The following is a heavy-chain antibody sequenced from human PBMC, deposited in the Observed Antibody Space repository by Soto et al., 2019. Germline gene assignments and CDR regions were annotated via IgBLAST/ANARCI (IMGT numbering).Heavy chain of an antibody. J-gene: IGHJ4*02. CDR3: ARSGGITYYDILTGYLDY. D-gene: IGHD3-9*01. V-gene: IGHV1-69*02. CDR2: IIPILGIA. Sequence: QVQLVQSGAEVKKPGSSVKVSCKASGGTFSSYTISWVRQAPGQGLEWIGRIIPILGIANYAQKFQGRVTITADKSTSTAYMELSSLRSEDTAVYYCARSGGITYYDILTGYLDYWGQGTLVTVSS. CDR1: GGTFSSYT.